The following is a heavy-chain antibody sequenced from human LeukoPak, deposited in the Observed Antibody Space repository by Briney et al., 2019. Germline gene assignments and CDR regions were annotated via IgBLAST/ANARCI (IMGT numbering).Heavy chain of an antibody. CDR3: ATQNQPGRPNFGN. D-gene: IGHD2/OR15-2a*01. CDR1: GGSISSSDYY. Sequence: SETLSLTCSVSGGSISSSDYYWDWIRQPPGKGLEWIGAIYHTGRTYYNPSLRGRVTISGDTSKNQFSLNLNFLTAADTAVYYCATQNQPGRPNFGNWGQGTLVTVSS. J-gene: IGHJ4*02. CDR2: IYHTGRT. V-gene: IGHV4-39*01.